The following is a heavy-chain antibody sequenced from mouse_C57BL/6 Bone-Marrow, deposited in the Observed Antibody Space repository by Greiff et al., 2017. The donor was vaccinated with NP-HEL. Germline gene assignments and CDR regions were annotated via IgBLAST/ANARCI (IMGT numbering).Heavy chain of an antibody. CDR2: IHPNSGST. CDR3: EGRCGYYDV. J-gene: IGHJ1*03. V-gene: IGHV1-64*01. D-gene: IGHD1-1*01. CDR1: GYTFTSYW. Sequence: QVQLKQPGAELVKPGASVKLSCKASGYTFTSYWMHWVKQRPGQGLEWIGMIHPNSGSTNYNEKFKSKATLTVDQSSSTAYMQLRSLTSEDSAVYYCEGRCGYYDVWGRGTTDTVSA.